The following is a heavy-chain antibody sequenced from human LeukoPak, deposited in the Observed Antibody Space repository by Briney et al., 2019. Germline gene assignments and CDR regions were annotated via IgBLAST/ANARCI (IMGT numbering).Heavy chain of an antibody. J-gene: IGHJ4*02. Sequence: PGGSLRLSCAASGFTFSSYSMNWVRQAPGKGLEWVSSISSSSSYIYYADSVKGRFTISRDNAKNSLYLQMNSLRAEDTAVYYCARELHGYSYGPFDYWGQGTLVTVSS. CDR1: GFTFSSYS. CDR3: ARELHGYSYGPFDY. D-gene: IGHD5-18*01. V-gene: IGHV3-21*01. CDR2: ISSSSSYI.